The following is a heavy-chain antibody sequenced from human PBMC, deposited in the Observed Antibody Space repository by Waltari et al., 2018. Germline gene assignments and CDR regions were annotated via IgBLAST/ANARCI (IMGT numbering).Heavy chain of an antibody. CDR1: GFTFSSYA. V-gene: IGHV3-23*04. CDR3: ARDRKDSSGYSFDY. D-gene: IGHD3-22*01. Sequence: EVQLVESGGGLVQPGGSLRLSCAASGFTFSSYAMSWVRQAPGKGLEWVSAISGSGGSKYYADSVKGRFTISIDNSKNTLYLQMNSLRAEDTAVYYCARDRKDSSGYSFDYWGQGTLVTVSS. CDR2: ISGSGGSK. J-gene: IGHJ4*02.